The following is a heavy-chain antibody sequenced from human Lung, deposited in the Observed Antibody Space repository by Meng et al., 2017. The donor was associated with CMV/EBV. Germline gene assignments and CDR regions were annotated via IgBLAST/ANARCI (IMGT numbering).Heavy chain of an antibody. J-gene: IGHJ4*02. D-gene: IGHD1-26*01. CDR3: AHIRKWELTRRVDY. V-gene: IGHV2-5*01. CDR2: IYWNGDK. CDR1: GFPLSTSGLG. Sequence: SGXXLVXPTQTFTLTCYLLGFPLSTSGLGVGWIRQPSGKALEWLVLIYWNGDKRYSPSLKSRLTITKDSSKNQVVLTITNMDPVDTPTYYCAHIRKWELTRRVDYWXQGTLVTVSS.